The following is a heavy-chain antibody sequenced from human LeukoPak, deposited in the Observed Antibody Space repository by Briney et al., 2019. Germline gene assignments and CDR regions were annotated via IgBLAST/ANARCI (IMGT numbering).Heavy chain of an antibody. CDR1: GGSISSGGYY. V-gene: IGHV4-31*03. Sequence: KTSQTLSLTCTVSGGSISSGGYYWSWIRQHPGKGLEWIGYIYYSESTYYNPSLKSRVTISVDTSKNQFSLKLSSVTAADTAVYYFARVGSPLRYFAWYSTWGGWFDPWGQGTLVTVSS. CDR3: ARVGSPLRYFAWYSTWGGWFDP. D-gene: IGHD3-9*01. J-gene: IGHJ5*02. CDR2: IYYSEST.